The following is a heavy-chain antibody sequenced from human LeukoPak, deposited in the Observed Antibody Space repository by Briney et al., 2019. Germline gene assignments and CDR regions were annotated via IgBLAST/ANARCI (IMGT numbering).Heavy chain of an antibody. Sequence: ASVKVSCKASGYTFTGYYMHWVRQAPGQGLEWMGWINPNSGGTNYAQKFQGRVTMTRDTSISTDYMELRRLRSDDTAVYYCARGTPVVVAAKTHYFDYWGQGTLVTVSS. J-gene: IGHJ4*02. CDR1: GYTFTGYY. CDR3: ARGTPVVVAAKTHYFDY. D-gene: IGHD2-15*01. CDR2: INPNSGGT. V-gene: IGHV1-2*02.